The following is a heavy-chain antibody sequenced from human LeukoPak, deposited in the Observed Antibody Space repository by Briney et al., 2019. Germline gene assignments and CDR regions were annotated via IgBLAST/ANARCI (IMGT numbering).Heavy chain of an antibody. CDR1: GYTLTELS. J-gene: IGHJ4*02. D-gene: IGHD3-9*01. CDR3: ATERVGRRYYDILTRSNYFDY. V-gene: IGHV1-24*01. CDR2: FDPEDGET. Sequence: ASVKVSCKVSGYTLTELSMRWVRQAPGKGLEWMGGFDPEDGETIYAQKFQGRVTMTEDTSTDTAYMELSSLRSEDTAVYYCATERVGRRYYDILTRSNYFDYWGQGTLVTVSS.